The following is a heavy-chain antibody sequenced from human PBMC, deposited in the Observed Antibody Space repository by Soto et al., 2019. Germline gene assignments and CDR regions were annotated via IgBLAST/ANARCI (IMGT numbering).Heavy chain of an antibody. V-gene: IGHV4-30-4*01. Sequence: LTSRVSGGSSGSDAFYWSWIRQAPGKGLEWLTSIYHTGTIYITPSLRSRLTISSDTSRNQFSLNLTSVTAADTDLYFCASDTVNTELYYLSYWG. D-gene: IGHD3-10*01. CDR3: ASDTVNTELYYLSY. CDR2: IYHTGTI. J-gene: IGHJ4*01. CDR1: GGSSGSDAFY.